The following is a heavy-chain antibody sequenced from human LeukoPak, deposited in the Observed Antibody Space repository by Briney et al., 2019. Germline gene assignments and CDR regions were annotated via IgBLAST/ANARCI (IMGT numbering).Heavy chain of an antibody. V-gene: IGHV3-30*02. D-gene: IGHD5-12*01. CDR1: GFTFSSYG. CDR3: VVATTPGGPELSFDY. Sequence: PGGSLRLSCAASGFTFSSYGMHWVRQAPGKGLEWVAFIRYDGSNKYYADSVKGRFTISRDNSKNTLYLQMNSLRAEDTAVYMGVVATTPGGPELSFDYWGQGTLVTVSS. J-gene: IGHJ4*02. CDR2: IRYDGSNK.